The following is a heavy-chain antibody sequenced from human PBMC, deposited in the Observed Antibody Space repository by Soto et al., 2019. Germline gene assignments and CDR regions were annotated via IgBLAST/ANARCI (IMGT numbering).Heavy chain of an antibody. Sequence: EVRLLESGGGLIQPGGSLRLSCAASGFTFSSYVMSWVRQAPGTGLEWVSGISGSGTNTYYADSVKGRFTISRDNSKNTLYLQMTSLRSEDTDEYYCAKDNSPYSGYNSFDYWGEGTLVTVSS. CDR1: GFTFSSYV. V-gene: IGHV3-23*01. D-gene: IGHD5-12*01. J-gene: IGHJ4*02. CDR2: ISGSGTNT. CDR3: AKDNSPYSGYNSFDY.